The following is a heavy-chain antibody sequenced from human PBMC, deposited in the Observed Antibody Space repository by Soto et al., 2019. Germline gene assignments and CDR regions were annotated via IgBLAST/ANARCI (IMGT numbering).Heavy chain of an antibody. V-gene: IGHV3-21*01. D-gene: IGHD4-17*01. CDR3: ARGREGLRLWEFLLTY. CDR1: GFSLSSYS. CDR2: ITSSSRYI. Sequence: PGGSLRLSCAASGFSLSSYSMTWVRQAPGKGLEWVSSITSSSRYIYYADSVKGRFTISRDNAKNSLYLQMNSLRAEDTAVYYCARGREGLRLWEFLLTYWGPGTLVTVSS. J-gene: IGHJ4*02.